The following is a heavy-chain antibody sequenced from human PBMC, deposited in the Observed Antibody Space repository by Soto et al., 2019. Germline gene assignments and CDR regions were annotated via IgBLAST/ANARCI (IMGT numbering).Heavy chain of an antibody. CDR2: ISAYNGNT. D-gene: IGHD3-3*01. Sequence: ASVKVSCKTSGYTFTSYGINWVRQAPGQGLEWMGWISAYNGNTNYAQKLQGRVTMTTDTSTSTAYMELRSLRSDDTAVYYCARKGDFWSGYYVDYWGQGTLVTSPQ. V-gene: IGHV1-18*04. CDR3: ARKGDFWSGYYVDY. CDR1: GYTFTSYG. J-gene: IGHJ4*02.